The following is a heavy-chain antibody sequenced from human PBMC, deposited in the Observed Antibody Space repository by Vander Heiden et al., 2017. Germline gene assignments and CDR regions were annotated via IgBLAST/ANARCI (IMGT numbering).Heavy chain of an antibody. V-gene: IGHV4-4*07. CDR3: ARETSTGWSRGIDY. CDR2: IYISGST. Sequence: QVHLQESVPGLGKPSSTLSLSCTVPGGSISSHFWTWIRQPAGKGLEWIGRIYISGSTNYNPSLKSRVTMSVDTSKNQFSLNVSSVTAADTAIYYCARETSTGWSRGIDYWGQGTLVTVSS. J-gene: IGHJ4*02. D-gene: IGHD6-19*01. CDR1: GGSISSHF.